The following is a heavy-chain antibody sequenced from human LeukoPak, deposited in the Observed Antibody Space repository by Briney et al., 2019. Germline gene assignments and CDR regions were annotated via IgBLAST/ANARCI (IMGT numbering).Heavy chain of an antibody. CDR2: ISGSGGST. Sequence: PGGSLRLSCAASGFTFSSYAMSWVRQAPGKGLEWVSAISGSGGSTYYADSVKGRFTISRNNSKNTLYLQMNSLRAEDTAVYYCAKDQGLRSYGMDVWGQGTTVTVSS. CDR3: AKDQGLRSYGMDV. V-gene: IGHV3-23*01. D-gene: IGHD6-25*01. J-gene: IGHJ6*02. CDR1: GFTFSSYA.